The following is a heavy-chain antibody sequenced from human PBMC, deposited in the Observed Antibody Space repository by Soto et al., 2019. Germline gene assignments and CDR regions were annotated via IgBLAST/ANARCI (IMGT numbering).Heavy chain of an antibody. Sequence: PGESLKISCQGSGYSFTTYWIVWVRQMPGKGLECMGVIYPGDSDTIYSPSFQGQVTISADKSISTAYLQWGSLKASDTAMYYCARVWDYDFWSGYLPYYFDYWGQGTLVTVSS. CDR3: ARVWDYDFWSGYLPYYFDY. CDR1: GYSFTTYW. CDR2: IYPGDSDT. J-gene: IGHJ4*02. V-gene: IGHV5-51*01. D-gene: IGHD3-3*01.